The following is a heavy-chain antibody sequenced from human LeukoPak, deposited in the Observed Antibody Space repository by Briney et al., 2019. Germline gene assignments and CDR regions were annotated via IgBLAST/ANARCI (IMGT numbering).Heavy chain of an antibody. V-gene: IGHV1-2*02. Sequence: ASVKVSCKASGYTFTCCYMHRVRQAPGQGPEWMGWINPNSGGTNYAQKFQGRVTMTRDTSISTAYMELSRLRSEDTAVYYCARARGYDFWSGYYTPPFDYWGQGTLVTVSS. CDR3: ARARGYDFWSGYYTPPFDY. CDR2: INPNSGGT. D-gene: IGHD3-3*01. CDR1: GYTFTCCY. J-gene: IGHJ4*02.